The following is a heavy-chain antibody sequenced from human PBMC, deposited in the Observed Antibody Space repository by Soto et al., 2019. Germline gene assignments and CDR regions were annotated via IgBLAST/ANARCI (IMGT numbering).Heavy chain of an antibody. J-gene: IGHJ5*02. D-gene: IGHD3-10*01. CDR3: ARLNYYGSGSYYSWFDP. CDR2: IYYSGST. Sequence: SETLSLTCTVSGGSISSGDYYWSWIRQPPGKGLEWIGYIYYSGSTYYNPSLKSRVTISVDTSKNQFSLKLSSVTAAGTAVYYCARLNYYGSGSYYSWFDPWGQGTLVTVSS. V-gene: IGHV4-30-4*01. CDR1: GGSISSGDYY.